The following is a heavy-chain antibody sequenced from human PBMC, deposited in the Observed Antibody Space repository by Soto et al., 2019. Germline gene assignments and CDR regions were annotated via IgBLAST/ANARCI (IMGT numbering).Heavy chain of an antibody. D-gene: IGHD5-12*01. CDR3: ARVRWLRFGGYYFDY. Sequence: PSDTLSLTCTVSGGSLSSYYWSWIRQPPGKGLEWIGYIYYSGSTNYNPSLKSRVTISVDTSKNQFSLKLSSVTAADTAVYYCARVRWLRFGGYYFDYWGQGTLVTVSS. CDR2: IYYSGST. CDR1: GGSLSSYY. V-gene: IGHV4-59*01. J-gene: IGHJ4*02.